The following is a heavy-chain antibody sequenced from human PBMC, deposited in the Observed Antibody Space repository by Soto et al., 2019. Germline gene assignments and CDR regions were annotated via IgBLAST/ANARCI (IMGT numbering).Heavy chain of an antibody. CDR2: IYYSGNT. Sequence: SETLSLTCIVSGGSISSNDFYWSWIRQHPGKGLEWIGYIYYSGNTYYNPSLKSRVTILVDTSKNQFSLKVSSVTAADTAVYYCARQATGDYWGQGTLVTVSS. CDR3: ARQATGDY. CDR1: GGSISSNDFY. J-gene: IGHJ4*02. D-gene: IGHD3-10*01. V-gene: IGHV4-31*03.